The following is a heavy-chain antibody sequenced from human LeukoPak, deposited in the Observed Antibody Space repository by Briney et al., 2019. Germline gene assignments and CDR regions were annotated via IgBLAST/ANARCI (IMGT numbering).Heavy chain of an antibody. J-gene: IGHJ4*02. D-gene: IGHD3-16*02. CDR3: ARDAGIMITFGGVIVPEFDY. Sequence: PSETLSLTCTVSGGSISSSSYYWGWIRQPPGKGLEWIGSIYYSGSTYYNPSLKSRVTISVDTSKNQSSLKLSSVTAADTAVYYCARDAGIMITFGGVIVPEFDYWGQGTLVTVSS. V-gene: IGHV4-39*07. CDR2: IYYSGST. CDR1: GGSISSSSYY.